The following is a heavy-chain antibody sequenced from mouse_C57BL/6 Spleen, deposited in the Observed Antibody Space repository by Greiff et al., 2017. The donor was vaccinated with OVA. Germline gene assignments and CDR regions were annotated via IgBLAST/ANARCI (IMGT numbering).Heavy chain of an antibody. J-gene: IGHJ2*01. CDR3: TRSHYYGSSYVRVGDY. CDR2: IDPETGGT. V-gene: IGHV1-15*01. D-gene: IGHD1-1*01. CDR1: GYTFTDYE. Sequence: QVQLQQSGAELVRPGASVTLSCKASGYTFTDYEMHWVKQTPVHGLEWIGAIDPETGGTAYNQKFKGKAILTADKSSSTAYMELRSLTSEDSAVYYCTRSHYYGSSYVRVGDYWGQGTTLTVSS.